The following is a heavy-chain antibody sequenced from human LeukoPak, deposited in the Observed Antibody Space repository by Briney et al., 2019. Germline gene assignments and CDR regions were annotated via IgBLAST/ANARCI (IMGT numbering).Heavy chain of an antibody. D-gene: IGHD1-26*01. CDR2: ISPNSGGT. V-gene: IGHV1-2*02. J-gene: IGHJ5*02. CDR3: ARAERGGATFSWFDP. CDR1: GYTFTGYY. Sequence: ASVRVSCKASGYTFTGYYMHWVRQAPGQGLEWMGWISPNSGGTNYAQKFQGRVTMTRDTSISTAYMELSRLRSDDTAVYYCARAERGGATFSWFDPWGQGTLVTVSS.